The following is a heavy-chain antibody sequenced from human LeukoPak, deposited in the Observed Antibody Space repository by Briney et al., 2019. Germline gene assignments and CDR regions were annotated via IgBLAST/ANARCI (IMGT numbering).Heavy chain of an antibody. V-gene: IGHV4-34*01. J-gene: IGHJ4*02. D-gene: IGHD3-16*02. Sequence: PSETLSLTCAVYGGSFSGYYWSWIRQPPGKGLEWIGEINHSGSTNYNPSLKSRVTISVDTSKNQFSLKLSSVTAADTAVYYCARTRICGFYDYVWGSYRYTGFDYWGQGTLVTVSS. CDR3: ARTRICGFYDYVWGSYRYTGFDY. CDR2: INHSGST. CDR1: GGSFSGYY.